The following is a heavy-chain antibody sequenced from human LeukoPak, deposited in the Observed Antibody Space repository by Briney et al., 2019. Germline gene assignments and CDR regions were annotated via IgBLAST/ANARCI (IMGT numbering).Heavy chain of an antibody. CDR3: ARPGYYYGSGSYYGGPFDY. CDR2: IYPGDSDT. D-gene: IGHD3-10*01. V-gene: IGHV5-51*01. Sequence: GESLKISCKGSGYSFTTNWIGWVRQMPGKGLEWMGIIYPGDSDTRYSPSFQGQVTISADKSISTAYLQWSSLKASDTAMYYCARPGYYYGSGSYYGGPFDYWGQGTLVTVSS. J-gene: IGHJ4*02. CDR1: GYSFTTNW.